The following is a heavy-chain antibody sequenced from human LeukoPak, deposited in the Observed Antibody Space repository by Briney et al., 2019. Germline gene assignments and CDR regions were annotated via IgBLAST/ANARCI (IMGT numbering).Heavy chain of an antibody. CDR1: GFTFSSYS. CDR3: ARDGDSSGYYAAFDI. J-gene: IGHJ3*02. CDR2: ITGSSGNT. V-gene: IGHV3-21*01. D-gene: IGHD3-22*01. Sequence: PGGSLRLSCAASGFTFSSYSMIWVRQAPGKGLEWVSTITGSSGNTYYAEPAKGRFTISRDNAKNSLYLQMNSLRDEDTAVYYCARDGDSSGYYAAFDIWGQGTMVTVSS.